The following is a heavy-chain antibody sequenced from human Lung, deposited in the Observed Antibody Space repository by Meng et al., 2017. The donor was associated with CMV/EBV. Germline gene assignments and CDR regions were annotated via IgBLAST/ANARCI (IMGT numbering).Heavy chain of an antibody. CDR2: ISSSSSEI. CDR1: GFTFSSSS. V-gene: IGHV3-21*01. Sequence: SCVASGFTFSSSSMNWVRQAPGKGLEWVSGISSSSSEIHYADSVKGRFTISRDNAKNSLYLQMNSLRAEDTAVYYCARSRSLDYWGQGKRVTGAS. J-gene: IGHJ4*02. CDR3: ARSRSLDY.